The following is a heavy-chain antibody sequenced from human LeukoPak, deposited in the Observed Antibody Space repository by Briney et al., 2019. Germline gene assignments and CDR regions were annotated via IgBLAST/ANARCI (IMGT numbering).Heavy chain of an antibody. CDR3: ARHDWFDP. Sequence: GGSLTLSRAASGFTFSSYWMSWVRQAPGKGLEWVSSISSSRSYIYYADSVKGRFTISRDNSKNTLYLQMNSLRAEDTAVYYCARHDWFDPWGQGTLVTVSS. D-gene: IGHD3-3*01. CDR1: GFTFSSYW. V-gene: IGHV3-21*04. J-gene: IGHJ5*02. CDR2: ISSSRSYI.